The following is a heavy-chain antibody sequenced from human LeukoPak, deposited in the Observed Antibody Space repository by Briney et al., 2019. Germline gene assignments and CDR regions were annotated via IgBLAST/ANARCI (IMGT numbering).Heavy chain of an antibody. J-gene: IGHJ4*02. D-gene: IGHD6-19*01. CDR3: ARALSTGWGYFFDY. CDR1: GFTFSSYG. Sequence: GGSPRLSCAASGFTFSSYGMTWVRQAPGKGLEWVSYISSSSSTIYYADSVKGRFTISRDNAKNSLYLQMNSRRAEDTALYYCARALSTGWGYFFDYWGQGTLVTVSS. V-gene: IGHV3-48*04. CDR2: ISSSSSTI.